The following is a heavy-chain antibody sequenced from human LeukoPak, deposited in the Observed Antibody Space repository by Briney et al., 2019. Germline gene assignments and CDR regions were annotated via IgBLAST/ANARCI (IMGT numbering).Heavy chain of an antibody. CDR2: XXXILGIA. CDR1: GGTFSSYT. J-gene: IGHJ6*02. CDR3: ARGIAVAGTPSWYYGMDV. Sequence: GSSVKVSCKASGGTFSSYTISWVRQAPGQGLXXXXXXXXILGIANYAQKFQGRVTITADKSTSTAYMELSSLRSEDTAVYYCARGIAVAGTPSWYYGMDVWGQGTTVTASS. V-gene: IGHV1-69*02. D-gene: IGHD6-19*01.